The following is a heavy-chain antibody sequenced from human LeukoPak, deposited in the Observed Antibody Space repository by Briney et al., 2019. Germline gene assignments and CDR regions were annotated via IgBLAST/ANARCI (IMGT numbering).Heavy chain of an antibody. CDR3: ATSDDFWSGFSDY. CDR1: GFTFSSYG. J-gene: IGHJ4*02. Sequence: GGSLRLSCAASGFTFSSYGMHGVRQAPGKGLDWVAVISYDGSNKYYADSVKGRFTISRDNSKNTLYLPMNSLSAEDTAVYYCATSDDFWSGFSDYWGQGTLVTVSS. V-gene: IGHV3-30*03. CDR2: ISYDGSNK. D-gene: IGHD3-3*01.